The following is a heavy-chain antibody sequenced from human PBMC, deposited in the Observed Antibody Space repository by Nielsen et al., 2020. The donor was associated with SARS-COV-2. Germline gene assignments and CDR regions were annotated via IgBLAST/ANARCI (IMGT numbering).Heavy chain of an antibody. D-gene: IGHD5-12*01. Sequence: SETLSLTCTVSGGSISSGGYYWSWIRHHPGKSLEWIGYIYFSGRTCYNPSLKSRVTISVDTSKNQFCLSLRSVTAADTAVYYCARESRGYDHYNYVLAVWALGPTVTVSS. CDR2: IYFSGRT. V-gene: IGHV4-31*03. CDR3: ARESRGYDHYNYVLAV. CDR1: GGSISSGGYY. J-gene: IGHJ6*02.